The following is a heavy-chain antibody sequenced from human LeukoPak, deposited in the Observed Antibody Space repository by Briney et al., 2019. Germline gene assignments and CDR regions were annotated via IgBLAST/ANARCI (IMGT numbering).Heavy chain of an antibody. CDR3: ARDLSIGTTVLDY. V-gene: IGHV3-7*01. Sequence: GGSLRLSCVASGFTFSTYWMNWVRQAPGKGLEWVATIKEDGSEKFYVDSVKGRFTISRDNAKNSLYLQMNSLRPEDTAVYYCARDLSIGTTVLDYWGQGTLVTVSS. D-gene: IGHD4-11*01. J-gene: IGHJ4*02. CDR2: IKEDGSEK. CDR1: GFTFSTYW.